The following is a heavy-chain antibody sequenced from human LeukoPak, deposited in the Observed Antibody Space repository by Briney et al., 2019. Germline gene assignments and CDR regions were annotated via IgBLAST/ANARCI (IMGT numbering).Heavy chain of an antibody. J-gene: IGHJ4*02. CDR2: ISYDGTEK. Sequence: PGGSLRLSCAASGFTFSTYAMSWVRQAPGKGLEWVAVISYDGTEKYYADSVKGRFTISRDNFKSTLYLQMNSLRPEDTAVYYCAKNRGSGSPFYFDYWGQGTLVTVSS. V-gene: IGHV3-30*18. CDR1: GFTFSTYA. D-gene: IGHD3-10*01. CDR3: AKNRGSGSPFYFDY.